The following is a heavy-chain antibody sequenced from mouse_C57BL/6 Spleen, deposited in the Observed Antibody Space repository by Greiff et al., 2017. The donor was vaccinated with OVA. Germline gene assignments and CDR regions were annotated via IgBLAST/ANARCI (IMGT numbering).Heavy chain of an antibody. CDR2: IYPRSGNT. CDR3: ARWDEGYWYFDV. CDR1: GYTFTSYG. Sequence: QVQLQQSGAELARPGASVKLSCKASGYTFTSYGISWVKQRTGQGLEWIGEIYPRSGNTYYNEKFKGKATLTADKSSSTAYMELRSLTSEDSAVYFCARWDEGYWYFDVWGTGTTVTVAS. D-gene: IGHD4-1*01. J-gene: IGHJ1*03. V-gene: IGHV1-81*01.